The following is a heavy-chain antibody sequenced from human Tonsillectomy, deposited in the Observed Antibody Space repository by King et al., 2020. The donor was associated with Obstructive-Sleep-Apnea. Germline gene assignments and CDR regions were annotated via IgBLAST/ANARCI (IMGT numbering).Heavy chain of an antibody. CDR3: ARGARGYSYGLDFDY. CDR2: ISAYNGNT. V-gene: IGHV1-18*01. D-gene: IGHD5-18*01. J-gene: IGHJ4*02. Sequence: VQLAESGAEVKKPGASVKVSCKASGYTFTSYGISWVRQAPGQGLEWMGWISAYNGNTNYAQKLQGRVTMTTDTSTSTAYMELRSLRSDDTAVYYCARGARGYSYGLDFDYWGQGTLVTVSS. CDR1: GYTFTSYG.